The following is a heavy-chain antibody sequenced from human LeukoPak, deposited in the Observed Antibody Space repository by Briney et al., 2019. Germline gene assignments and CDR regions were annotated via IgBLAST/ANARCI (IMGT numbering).Heavy chain of an antibody. Sequence: GESLKISCKGSGYSFTSYWIGWVRQMPGKGLEWMGIIFPGDSDTRYSPSFQGQVTISADRSISTAYLQWSSLKASDTAMYYCAKRIAASNVVFDYWGQGTLVTVSS. CDR2: IFPGDSDT. CDR1: GYSFTSYW. D-gene: IGHD6-13*01. CDR3: AKRIAASNVVFDY. J-gene: IGHJ4*02. V-gene: IGHV5-51*01.